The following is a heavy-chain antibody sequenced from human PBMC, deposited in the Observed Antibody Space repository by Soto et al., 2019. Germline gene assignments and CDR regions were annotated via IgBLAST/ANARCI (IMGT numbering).Heavy chain of an antibody. CDR1: GGSISSGDYY. J-gene: IGHJ3*02. V-gene: IGHV4-30-4*01. CDR2: IYYSGST. CDR3: ARADYYDSSGYYSEGFAFDI. Sequence: QVQLQESGPGLVKPSQTLSLTCTVSGGSISSGDYYWSWIRQPPGKGLEWIGYIYYSGSTYYNPSLKSRVTLSVDKSKNPFSLNLSSVTAADTAVYYCARADYYDSSGYYSEGFAFDIWGQGTMVTVSS. D-gene: IGHD3-22*01.